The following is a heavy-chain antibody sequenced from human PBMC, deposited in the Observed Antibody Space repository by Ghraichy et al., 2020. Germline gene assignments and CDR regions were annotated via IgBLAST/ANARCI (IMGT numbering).Heavy chain of an antibody. CDR3: ASFDSSGWYEEDAFDY. Sequence: SETLSLTCTVSGGSISSSSYYWGWIRQPPGKGLEWIGSIYYSGSTYYNPSLKSRVTISVDTSKNQFSLKLSSVTAADTAVYYCASFDSSGWYEEDAFDYWGQGTLVTVSS. CDR1: GGSISSSSYY. V-gene: IGHV4-39*01. D-gene: IGHD6-19*01. J-gene: IGHJ4*02. CDR2: IYYSGST.